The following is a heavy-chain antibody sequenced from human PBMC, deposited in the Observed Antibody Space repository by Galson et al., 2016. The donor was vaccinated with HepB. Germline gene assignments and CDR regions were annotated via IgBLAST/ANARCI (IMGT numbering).Heavy chain of an antibody. CDR1: GFTVSNNY. V-gene: IGHV3-66*04. Sequence: SLRLSCAASGFTVSNNYMSWVRQAPGKGLEWVSVIYPDDSVFYVDSVKGRFTISRDNSKNMLYPQMNSLRAEDTAVYYCARQKNWGPGTLVTVSS. CDR2: IYPDDSV. CDR3: ARQKN. J-gene: IGHJ4*02.